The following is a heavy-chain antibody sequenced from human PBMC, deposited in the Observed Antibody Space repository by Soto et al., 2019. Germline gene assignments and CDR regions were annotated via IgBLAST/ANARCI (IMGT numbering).Heavy chain of an antibody. CDR3: AHRPRGFTYFFDY. Sequence: QITLNESGPTLVKPTQTLTLTCTFSGFSRSTRGVCVGWIRQPPGKALESLALLYWDDDEGYSPSLMSRPTITKDTSKNQVFLTMANMDPVDTATYYCAHRPRGFTYFFDYWGQGTLVTVSS. CDR2: LYWDDDE. J-gene: IGHJ4*02. V-gene: IGHV2-5*02. CDR1: GFSRSTRGVC.